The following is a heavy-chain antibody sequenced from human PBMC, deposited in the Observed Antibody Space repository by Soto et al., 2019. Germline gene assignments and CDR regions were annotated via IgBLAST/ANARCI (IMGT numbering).Heavy chain of an antibody. D-gene: IGHD2-2*01. CDR3: ARGRKYCSSTSCPFDY. V-gene: IGHV1-69*13. CDR2: IIPIFGTA. J-gene: IGHJ4*02. Sequence: SVKVSCKASVGTFSSYAISWVRQAPGQGLEWMGGIIPIFGTANYAQKFQGRVTITADESTSTAYMELSSLRSEDTAVYYCARGRKYCSSTSCPFDYWGQGTLVTGSS. CDR1: VGTFSSYA.